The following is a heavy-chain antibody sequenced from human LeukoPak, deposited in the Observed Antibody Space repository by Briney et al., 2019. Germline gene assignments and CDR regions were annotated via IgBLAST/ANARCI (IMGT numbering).Heavy chain of an antibody. Sequence: SQTLSLTCAISGDSVSRKSAGWNWIRQSPSRGLEWLGRIYYRSTWYSDFLTGRITISPDTYKNQLSLHLDSVTPEDTAVYYCARGGLVRGSIDSLIAFDFWGQGTVVTVSS. V-gene: IGHV6-1*01. CDR1: GDSVSRKSAG. CDR2: IYYRSTWYS. CDR3: ARGGLVRGSIDSLIAFDF. D-gene: IGHD3-10*01. J-gene: IGHJ3*01.